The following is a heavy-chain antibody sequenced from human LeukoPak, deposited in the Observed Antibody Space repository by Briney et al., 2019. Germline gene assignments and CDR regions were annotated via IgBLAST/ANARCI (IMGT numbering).Heavy chain of an antibody. D-gene: IGHD6-19*01. CDR3: AKVISISSGWYAGTYDAFDI. CDR1: GFTFSSYA. CDR2: ISWNSGSI. Sequence: PGGSLRLSCAASGFTFSSYAMHWVRQAPGKGLEWVSGISWNSGSIGYADSVKGRFTISRDNAKNSLYLQMNSLRAEDTALYYCAKVISISSGWYAGTYDAFDIWGQGTMVTVSS. V-gene: IGHV3-9*01. J-gene: IGHJ3*02.